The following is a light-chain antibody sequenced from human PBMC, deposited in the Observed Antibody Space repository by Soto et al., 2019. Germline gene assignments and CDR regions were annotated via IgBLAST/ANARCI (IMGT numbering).Light chain of an antibody. CDR3: HGFSNCAVP. CDR1: QSVRSSF. J-gene: IGKJ4*01. V-gene: IGKV3-15*01. CDR2: GAS. Sequence: EIVMSQSPATPSLSPHERATLSCRASQSVRSSFFAWYHQNPGQAPSLLIYGASTRATGIPARFSGSGSGTEFTLTINCLQCEGRHANLQHGFSNCAVPLGGGAKL.